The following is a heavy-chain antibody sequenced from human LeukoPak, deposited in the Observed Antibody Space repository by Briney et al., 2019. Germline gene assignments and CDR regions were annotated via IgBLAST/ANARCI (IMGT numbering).Heavy chain of an antibody. CDR3: ATEGVLTIVRGGTLHY. J-gene: IGHJ4*02. D-gene: IGHD3-10*01. Sequence: GASVKVSCKASGGTFSSNTISWVRQAPGQGLEWMDGIIPGFGIPNYAQRFQGRVTITADGSSSTAYMEMSSLRSEDTAVYYCATEGVLTIVRGGTLHYWGQGTLVTVSS. CDR1: GGTFSSNT. CDR2: IIPGFGIP. V-gene: IGHV1-69*13.